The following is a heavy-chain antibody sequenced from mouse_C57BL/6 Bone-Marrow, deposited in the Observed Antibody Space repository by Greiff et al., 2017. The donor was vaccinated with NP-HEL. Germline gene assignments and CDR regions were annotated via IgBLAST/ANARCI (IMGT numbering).Heavy chain of an antibody. D-gene: IGHD2-3*01. J-gene: IGHJ3*01. Sequence: EVQLVESGGDLVKPGGSLKLSCAASGFTFSSYGMSWVRQTPDKRLEWVATISSGGSYTYYPDSVKGRFTISRDNAKNTLYLQMSSLKSEDTAMYYCARRWPDWGQGTLVTVSA. V-gene: IGHV5-6*01. CDR2: ISSGGSYT. CDR1: GFTFSSYG. CDR3: ARRWPD.